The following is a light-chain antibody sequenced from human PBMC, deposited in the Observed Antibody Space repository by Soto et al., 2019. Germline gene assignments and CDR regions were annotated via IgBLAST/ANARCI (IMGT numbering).Light chain of an antibody. CDR1: QSLNSY. CDR2: DAS. V-gene: IGKV3-11*02. CDR3: QQRRDWPLT. Sequence: EIVLTQSPATLSLSPGERATLSCRASQSLNSYLAWFQQIPGQAPRLLIYDASNRATGIPARFSGSGSGRVFTLTLSKLEPADFAVYYCQQRRDWPLTFGGGTKVEI. J-gene: IGKJ4*02.